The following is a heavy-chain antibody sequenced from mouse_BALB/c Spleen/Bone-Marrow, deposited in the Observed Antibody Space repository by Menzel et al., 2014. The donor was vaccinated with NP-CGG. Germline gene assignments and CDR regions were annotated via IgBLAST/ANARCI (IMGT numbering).Heavy chain of an antibody. CDR3: ARALYDYDDLYCAMDY. D-gene: IGHD2-4*01. J-gene: IGHJ4*01. CDR1: GFSLTGYG. Sequence: VKVVESGSGLVAPSQSLSITCTVSGFSLTGYGVNWVRQPPGKGLEWLGMIWGDGSTDYNSALKSRLSISKDNSKSQVFLKMNSLQTDDTARYYCARALYDYDDLYCAMDYWGQGTSVTVSS. CDR2: IWGDGST. V-gene: IGHV2-6-7*01.